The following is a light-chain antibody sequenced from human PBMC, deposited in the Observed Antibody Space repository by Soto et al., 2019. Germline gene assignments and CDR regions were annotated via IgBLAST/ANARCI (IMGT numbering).Light chain of an antibody. CDR2: QVT. Sequence: QSVLTQPASVSGSPGQSITISCTGTSSDRAIYNYASWYQQQPGKAPKLMIYQVTNRPSGVSNRFSGSRSGNTASLTISGLQAEDEADYYCSSYTDSSNYVFGTGTKVTVL. J-gene: IGLJ1*01. CDR3: SSYTDSSNYV. V-gene: IGLV2-14*01. CDR1: SSDRAIYNY.